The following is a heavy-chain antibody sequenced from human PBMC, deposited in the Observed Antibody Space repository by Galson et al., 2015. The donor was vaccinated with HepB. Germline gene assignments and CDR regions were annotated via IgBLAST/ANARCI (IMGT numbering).Heavy chain of an antibody. CDR2: IDWDDDK. CDR1: GFSLSTSGMC. Sequence: PALVKPTQTLTLTCTFSGFSLSTSGMCVSWIRQPPEKALEWLALIDWDDDKYYSTSLKTRLTISKDTSKNQVVLTMTNMDPVDTATYYCARTTYYYGSVYYYGMDVWGQGTTVTVSS. D-gene: IGHD3-10*01. V-gene: IGHV2-70*01. J-gene: IGHJ6*02. CDR3: ARTTYYYGSVYYYGMDV.